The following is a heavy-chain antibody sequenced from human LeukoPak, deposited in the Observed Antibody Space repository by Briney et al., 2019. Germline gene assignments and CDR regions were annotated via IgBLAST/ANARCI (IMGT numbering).Heavy chain of an antibody. CDR1: GFTFSNAW. CDR3: ARGWELLGANFDY. J-gene: IGHJ4*02. Sequence: GGSLRLSCAASGFTFSNAWMNWVRQAPGKGLEWVSSISSSSSYIYYADSVKGRFTISRDNAKNSLYLQMNSLRAEDTAVYYCARGWELLGANFDYWGQGTLVTVSS. CDR2: ISSSSSYI. D-gene: IGHD1-26*01. V-gene: IGHV3-21*01.